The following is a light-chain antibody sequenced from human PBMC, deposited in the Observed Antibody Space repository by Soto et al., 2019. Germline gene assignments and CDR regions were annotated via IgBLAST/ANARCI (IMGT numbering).Light chain of an antibody. V-gene: IGKV3-15*01. Sequence: EIVMTQSPATPTPPPGARHKLSCRASQSVSNNLTWYQQKPGQPPRLLIYGASTRATGFPGRFSGSGSGTEFTLTISRLQSEDFAVYYRQQYNDSWTFGQGTKGDIK. J-gene: IGKJ1*01. CDR1: QSVSNN. CDR3: QQYNDSWT. CDR2: GAS.